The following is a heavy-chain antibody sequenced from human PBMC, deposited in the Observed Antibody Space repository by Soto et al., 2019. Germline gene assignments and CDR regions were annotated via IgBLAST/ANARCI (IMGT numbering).Heavy chain of an antibody. V-gene: IGHV4-59*01. D-gene: IGHD5-18*01. CDR3: ARGGNTAMGQQYYFDY. Sequence: SETLSLTCTVSGGSISSYYWSWIRQPPGKGLEWIGYIYYSGSTNYNPSLKSRVTISVDTSKNQFSLKLSSVTAADTAVYYCARGGNTAMGQQYYFDYWGQGTLVTVSS. CDR1: GGSISSYY. J-gene: IGHJ4*02. CDR2: IYYSGST.